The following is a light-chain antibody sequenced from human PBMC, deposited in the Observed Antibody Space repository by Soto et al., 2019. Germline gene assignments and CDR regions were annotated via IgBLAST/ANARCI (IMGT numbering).Light chain of an antibody. V-gene: IGKV1-33*01. CDR2: DAS. J-gene: IGKJ1*01. Sequence: DIQITQSPSSVSASVGDRVTITCQASQDIRKYLNWYQQKPGKAPKLLIYDASNLESGVPSRFSGSGSGTEFTLTISSLQPDDVAIYYCQQYNDYSWTFGQGTKVDI. CDR3: QQYNDYSWT. CDR1: QDIRKY.